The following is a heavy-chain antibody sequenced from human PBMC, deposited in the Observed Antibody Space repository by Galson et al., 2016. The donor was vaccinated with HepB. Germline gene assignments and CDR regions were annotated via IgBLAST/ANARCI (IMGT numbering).Heavy chain of an antibody. Sequence: SLRLSCAASGFTFSRYAMHWVRQAPGKGLEYVSGISSNGGSPYYADSVKGRFTISRDNSKNTLYLQMGSLRAEDMAVYYCARGRDGYNYPLDYWGQGTLVTVSS. CDR1: GFTFSRYA. CDR2: ISSNGGSP. J-gene: IGHJ4*02. CDR3: ARGRDGYNYPLDY. V-gene: IGHV3-64*02. D-gene: IGHD5-24*01.